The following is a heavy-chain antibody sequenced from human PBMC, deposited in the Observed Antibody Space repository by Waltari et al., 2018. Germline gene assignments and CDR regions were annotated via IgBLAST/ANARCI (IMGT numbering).Heavy chain of an antibody. Sequence: EVQLVESGGGLVQPGRSLRRSCAASGFTFDDSAMHWVRPAPGKGLEWVSGISWNSGSIGYADSVKGRFTISRDNAKNSLYLQMNSLRAEDTALYYCAKGTRGIAAAYNWFDPWGQGTLVTVSS. D-gene: IGHD6-13*01. CDR1: GFTFDDSA. V-gene: IGHV3-9*01. CDR2: ISWNSGSI. CDR3: AKGTRGIAAAYNWFDP. J-gene: IGHJ5*02.